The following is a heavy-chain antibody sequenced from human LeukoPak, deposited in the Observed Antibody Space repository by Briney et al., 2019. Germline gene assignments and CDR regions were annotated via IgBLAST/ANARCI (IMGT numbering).Heavy chain of an antibody. CDR1: GGSFSGYY. D-gene: IGHD6-19*01. Sequence: SETLSLTCAVYGGSFSGYYWSWFRQPPGKGQEWIGEIKHSGSTNYNPSLKSRVTISVDTSKNQFSLKLSSVTAADTAVYYCAGVAVAGQGAFEIWGQGTMVTVSS. V-gene: IGHV4-34*01. CDR3: AGVAVAGQGAFEI. J-gene: IGHJ3*02. CDR2: IKHSGST.